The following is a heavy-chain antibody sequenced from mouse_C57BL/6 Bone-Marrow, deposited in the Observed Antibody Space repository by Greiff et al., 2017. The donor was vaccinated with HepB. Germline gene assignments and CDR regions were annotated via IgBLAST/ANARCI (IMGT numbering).Heavy chain of an antibody. CDR3: AATVVAYYYAMDY. V-gene: IGHV1-76*01. CDR2: IYPGSGNT. Sequence: QVQLKESGAELVRPGASVKLSCKASGYTFTDYYINWVKQRPGQGLEWIARIYPGSGNTYYNEKFKGKATLTAEKSSSTAYMQLSSLTSEDSAVYFCAATVVAYYYAMDYWGQGTSVTVSS. J-gene: IGHJ4*01. D-gene: IGHD1-1*01. CDR1: GYTFTDYY.